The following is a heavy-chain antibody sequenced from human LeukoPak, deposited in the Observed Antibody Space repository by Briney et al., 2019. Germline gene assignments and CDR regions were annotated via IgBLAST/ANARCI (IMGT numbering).Heavy chain of an antibody. J-gene: IGHJ1*01. Sequence: GGSLRLSCAASGLTFSGYDMHWVRQAPGKGLEWVAHINPDGRDTYYVDSVKGRFTISRDNAQNSMYLQMNSLRVEDTAVYYCTSWGDTTAEYFQRWGQGTLVTVSS. CDR2: INPDGRDT. D-gene: IGHD2-21*02. CDR3: TSWGDTTAEYFQR. V-gene: IGHV3-7*01. CDR1: GLTFSGYD.